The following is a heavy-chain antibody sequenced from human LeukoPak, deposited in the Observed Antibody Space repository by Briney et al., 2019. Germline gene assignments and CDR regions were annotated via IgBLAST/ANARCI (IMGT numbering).Heavy chain of an antibody. CDR3: AKHFLHFWTAFDY. D-gene: IGHD3/OR15-3a*01. CDR2: ISASDGST. V-gene: IGHV3-23*01. CDR1: RFTFSSFA. Sequence: GGSLRLSCTVSRFTFSSFAMSGARQAPGKGLEWVSTISASDGSTYYADSVKGRFTISRDNSRNTLYLQMNSLKAEDTAIYYCAKHFLHFWTAFDYWGQGALVTVSS. J-gene: IGHJ4*02.